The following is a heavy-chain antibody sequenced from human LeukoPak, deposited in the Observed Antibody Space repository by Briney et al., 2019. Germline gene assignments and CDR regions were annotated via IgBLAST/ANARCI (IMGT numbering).Heavy chain of an antibody. D-gene: IGHD6-25*01. V-gene: IGHV1-69*04. CDR1: GGTFSRYA. CDR2: IIPILGIA. J-gene: IGHJ3*02. Sequence: SVKVSCKASGGTFSRYAISWVRQAPGQGLEWMGRIIPILGIANYAQKFQGRVTITADKSTNTAYMELSSLRSEDTAVYYCARGNPHRDGYRSEIWGQGTMVTVSS. CDR3: ARGNPHRDGYRSEI.